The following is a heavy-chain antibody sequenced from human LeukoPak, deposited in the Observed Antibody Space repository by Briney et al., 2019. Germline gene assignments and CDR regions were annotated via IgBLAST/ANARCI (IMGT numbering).Heavy chain of an antibody. CDR3: AKDQEQTYYDFWSGYLIPDY. D-gene: IGHD3-3*01. CDR2: ISGSGGST. Sequence: GGSLRLSCAASGFTFSSYAMSWVRQAPGKGLEWVSAISGSGGSTYYADSVKGRFTISRDNSKNTLYLQMSSLRAEDTAVYYCAKDQEQTYYDFWSGYLIPDYWGQGTLVTVSS. V-gene: IGHV3-23*01. J-gene: IGHJ4*02. CDR1: GFTFSSYA.